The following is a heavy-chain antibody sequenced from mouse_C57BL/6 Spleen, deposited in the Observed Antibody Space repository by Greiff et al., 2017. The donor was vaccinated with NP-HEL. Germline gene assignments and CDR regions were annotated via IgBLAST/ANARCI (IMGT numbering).Heavy chain of an antibody. J-gene: IGHJ2*01. V-gene: IGHV1-81*01. D-gene: IGHD3-2*02. CDR1: GYTFTSYG. CDR2: IYPRSGNT. Sequence: SGAELARPGASVKLSCKASGYTFTSYGISWVKQRTGQGLEWIGEIYPRSGNTYYNEKFKGKATLTADKSSSTAYMELRSLTSEDSAVYFCARGGDSSGQYYFDYWGQGTTLTVSS. CDR3: ARGGDSSGQYYFDY.